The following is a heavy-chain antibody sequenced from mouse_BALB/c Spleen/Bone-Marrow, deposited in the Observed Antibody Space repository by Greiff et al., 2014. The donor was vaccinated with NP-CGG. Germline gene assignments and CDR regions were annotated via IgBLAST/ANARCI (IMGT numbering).Heavy chain of an antibody. CDR1: GYTFTDYN. Sequence: DVQLQESGPELVRPGASVKISCKASGYTFTDYNIYWVKQSHGKSLEWIGYIYPYSGGTGYNQKFKSKATLTVDNSSTTAYMELRSLTSEDSAVYYRARGNWDFAYWGQGTLVTVST. J-gene: IGHJ3*01. V-gene: IGHV1S29*02. D-gene: IGHD4-1*01. CDR2: IYPYSGGT. CDR3: ARGNWDFAY.